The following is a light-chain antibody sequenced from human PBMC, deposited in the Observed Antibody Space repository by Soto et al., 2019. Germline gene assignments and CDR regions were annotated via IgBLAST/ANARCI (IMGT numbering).Light chain of an antibody. CDR1: TNDLGDY. V-gene: IGLV2-11*01. CDR3: CSYAGRYTWV. J-gene: IGLJ1*01. CDR2: DVT. Sequence: QSALTQPRSVSGSPGQSVTICCTGTTNDLGDYVSWYQQNPGKAPKVMIYDVTRRPSGVPDRFSGSKSGNTASLTISGLQAEDEADYYCCSYAGRYTWVLGSGTKLTVL.